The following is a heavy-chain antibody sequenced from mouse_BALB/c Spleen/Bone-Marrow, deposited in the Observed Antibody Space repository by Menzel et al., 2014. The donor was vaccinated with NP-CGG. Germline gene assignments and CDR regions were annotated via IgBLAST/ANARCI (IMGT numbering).Heavy chain of an antibody. D-gene: IGHD1-1*01. CDR3: HSYDYVMDY. J-gene: IGHJ4*01. CDR2: IYPDSGST. CDR1: GYTFTSYW. V-gene: IGHV1S22*01. Sequence: LQQSGSELVRPGASVKLSCKASGYTFTSYWMHWVKQRPGQGLEWIGDIYPDSGSTNYDEKFKSKATLTVDTSSCTAFMKLSSPTSEDSAGYYYHSYDYVMDYWGQGTSVTVSS.